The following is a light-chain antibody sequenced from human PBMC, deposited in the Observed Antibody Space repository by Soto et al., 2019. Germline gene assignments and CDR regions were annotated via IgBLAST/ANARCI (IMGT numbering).Light chain of an antibody. CDR3: SSDTSSSTYV. CDR1: SSDVGGYIY. Sequence: QSALTQPASVSGSPGQSITISCTGTSSDVGGYIYVSWYQQHPGKAPKLMIYDVSNRPSGVSNRFSGSKSGNTASLTISGLHAEDEADYYCSSDTSSSTYVFGTATKLTVL. J-gene: IGLJ1*01. CDR2: DVS. V-gene: IGLV2-14*01.